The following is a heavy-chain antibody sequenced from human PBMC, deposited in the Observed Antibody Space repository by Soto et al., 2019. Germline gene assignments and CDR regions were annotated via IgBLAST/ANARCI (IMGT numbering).Heavy chain of an antibody. D-gene: IGHD1-26*01. CDR3: ARALTVGATVDY. CDR1: GGTCSSYT. CDR2: IIPILGIA. J-gene: IGHJ4*02. Sequence: QVQLVQSGAEVKKPGSSVKVSCKASGGTCSSYTISWVRQAPGQGLEWMGRIIPILGIAKYAQKFQGRVTITADKSTSTAYMGLSSLRSEDTAVYYCARALTVGATVDYWGQGTLVTVSS. V-gene: IGHV1-69*02.